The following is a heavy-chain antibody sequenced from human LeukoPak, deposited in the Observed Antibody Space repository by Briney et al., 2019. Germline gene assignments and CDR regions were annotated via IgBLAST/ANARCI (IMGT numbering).Heavy chain of an antibody. J-gene: IGHJ4*02. Sequence: PGGSLRLSCAASGLTFDDYAMHWFRQAQGKGLEWVSGISWNSGSIGYADSVKGRFTISRDNAKNSLYLQMNSLRAEDTALYYCAKERPGGWLQLLDYGGQGTLVTVSS. V-gene: IGHV3-9*01. D-gene: IGHD5-24*01. CDR2: ISWNSGSI. CDR3: AKERPGGWLQLLDY. CDR1: GLTFDDYA.